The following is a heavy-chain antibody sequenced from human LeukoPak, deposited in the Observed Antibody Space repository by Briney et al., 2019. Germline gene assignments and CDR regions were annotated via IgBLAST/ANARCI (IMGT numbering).Heavy chain of an antibody. V-gene: IGHV3-15*01. D-gene: IGHD3-22*01. CDR2: IKSKTDGGTT. CDR3: TPPPDYYDSSGYYRTGDY. Sequence: GGSLRLSCAASGFTFSNAWMSWVRQAPGKGLEWVGRIKSKTDGGTTDYAAPVKGRFTISRDDSKNTLYLQMNSLKTEDTAVYYCTPPPDYYDSSGYYRTGDYWGQGTLVTVSS. J-gene: IGHJ4*02. CDR1: GFTFSNAW.